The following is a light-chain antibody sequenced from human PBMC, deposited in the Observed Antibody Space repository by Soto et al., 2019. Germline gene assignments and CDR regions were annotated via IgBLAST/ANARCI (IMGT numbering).Light chain of an antibody. V-gene: IGLV2-14*01. CDR1: SNDVGGYNY. CDR2: EVS. Sequence: QSVLTQPASVSGSPGQSITISCTGTSNDVGGYNYVSWYQQHPGKVPKLMIYEVSNRPSGVSNRFSGSKSGSTASLTISGLQAEDEADYYCSSYSSSRTLVFGGGTKVTVL. CDR3: SSYSSSRTLV. J-gene: IGLJ2*01.